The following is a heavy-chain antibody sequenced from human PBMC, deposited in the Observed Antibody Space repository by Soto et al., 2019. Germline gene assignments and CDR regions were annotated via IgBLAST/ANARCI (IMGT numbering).Heavy chain of an antibody. V-gene: IGHV3-11*06. J-gene: IGHJ6*03. CDR3: ARDLSWGSNWYYYMDV. D-gene: IGHD7-27*01. CDR2: ISRSSSVT. Sequence: GGPLRFSCGTSGFLLIVCALTWSRQAPGKGPEWVSYISRSSSVTDSADPNKGRFTVSRDNARNPMYLQMNSLRAEDTAVYYCARDLSWGSNWYYYMDVWGKGTTLNVSS. CDR1: GFLLIVCA.